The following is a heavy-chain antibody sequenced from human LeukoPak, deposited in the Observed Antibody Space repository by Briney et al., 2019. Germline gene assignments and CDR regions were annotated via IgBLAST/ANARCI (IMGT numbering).Heavy chain of an antibody. CDR2: IYYSGST. Sequence: PSETLSLTCTVSGGSISSGDYYWSWIRQPPGKGLEWIGYIYYSGSTNYNPSLKSRVTISVDKSKNQFSLKLSSVTAADTAVYYCARVSWGAAAGKALIIDYWGQGTLVTVSS. V-gene: IGHV4-30-4*01. CDR1: GGSISSGDYY. CDR3: ARVSWGAAAGKALIIDY. J-gene: IGHJ4*02. D-gene: IGHD6-13*01.